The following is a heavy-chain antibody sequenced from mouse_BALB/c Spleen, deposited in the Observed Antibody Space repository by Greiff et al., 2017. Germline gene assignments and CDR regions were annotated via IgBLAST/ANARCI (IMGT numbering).Heavy chain of an antibody. Sequence: QVQLQQSGAELVRPGTSVKISCKASGYAFTNYWLGWVKQRPGHGLEWIGDIYPGSGNTYYNEKFKGKATLTADKSSSTAYMQLSSLTSEDSAVYFCARFPDRSWFAYWGQGTLVTVSA. CDR2: IYPGSGNT. CDR1: GYAFTNYW. CDR3: ARFPDRSWFAY. J-gene: IGHJ3*01. D-gene: IGHD2-14*01. V-gene: IGHV1-63*01.